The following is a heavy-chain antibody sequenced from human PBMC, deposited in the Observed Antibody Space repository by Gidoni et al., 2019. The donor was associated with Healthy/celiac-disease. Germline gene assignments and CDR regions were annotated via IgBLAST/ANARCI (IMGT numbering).Heavy chain of an antibody. CDR1: GFTFSSYA. CDR3: AKSHKGAGWFRELLASGMDV. J-gene: IGHJ6*02. D-gene: IGHD3-10*01. Sequence: EVQLLESGGGLVQPGGSLRLSCAASGFTFSSYAMSWVRQAPGKGLEWVSAISGSGGSTYYADSVKGRFTISRDNSKNTLYLQMNSLRAEDTAVYYRAKSHKGAGWFRELLASGMDVWGQGTTVTVSS. V-gene: IGHV3-23*01. CDR2: ISGSGGST.